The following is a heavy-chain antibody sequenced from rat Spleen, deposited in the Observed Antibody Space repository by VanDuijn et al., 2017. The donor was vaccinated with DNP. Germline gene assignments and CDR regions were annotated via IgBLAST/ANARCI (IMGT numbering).Heavy chain of an antibody. D-gene: IGHD1-1*01. J-gene: IGHJ2*01. CDR2: INYDGTRT. V-gene: IGHV5-7*01. CDR1: GFTFSDYA. CDR3: TRRDSSLLLHGFFDY. Sequence: EVHLVESGGGLVQPGRSLKLSCAASGFTFSDYAMAWVRQAPKKGLEWVATINYDGTRTYYRDSVKGRFTISRDNARSILYLQMDSLGSEDTATYYCTRRDSSLLLHGFFDYWGQGVMVTVSS.